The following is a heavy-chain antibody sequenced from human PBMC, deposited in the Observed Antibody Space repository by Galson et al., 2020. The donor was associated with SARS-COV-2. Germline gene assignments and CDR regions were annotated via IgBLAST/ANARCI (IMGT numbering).Heavy chain of an antibody. CDR3: ARVTGLTVILLTIDSGLYVDL. CDR1: GFTVSNNY. J-gene: IGHJ2*01. Sequence: GGYLRLSCAASGFTVSNNYMTWVRQAPGKGLAWVSVIYSGGSAYYADSVKGRFTISRDTSKNTVSLQMDSLTADDTAVYYCARVTGLTVILLTIDSGLYVDLGGRSALVTVSS. V-gene: IGHV3-53*01. D-gene: IGHD2-15*01. CDR2: IYSGGSA.